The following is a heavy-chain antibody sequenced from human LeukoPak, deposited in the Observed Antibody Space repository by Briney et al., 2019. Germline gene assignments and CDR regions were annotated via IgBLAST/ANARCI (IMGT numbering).Heavy chain of an antibody. CDR2: ISPNTGGP. J-gene: IGHJ4*02. CDR1: GYTLTSYD. D-gene: IGHD5-18*01. CDR3: ARQRYGYYLDY. V-gene: IGHV1-2*06. Sequence: ASVKVSCKASGYTLTSYDINWVRQATGQGLEWVGRISPNTGGPNYAEKFQGRVTMTRDTSISTAYMELRRLRYDDTAVYYCARQRYGYYLDYWGQGTLVTVSS.